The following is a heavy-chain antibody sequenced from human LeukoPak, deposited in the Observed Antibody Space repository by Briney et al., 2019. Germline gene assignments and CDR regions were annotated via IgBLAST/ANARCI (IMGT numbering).Heavy chain of an antibody. CDR2: IYYSGST. CDR3: AREVDSSGYQA. V-gene: IGHV4-31*03. CDR1: GGSISSGGYY. D-gene: IGHD3-22*01. Sequence: PSETLSLTCTVSGGSISSGGYYWSWIRQHPGKGVEWIGYIYYSGSTYYNPSLKSRVTISVDTSKNQFSLKLSSVTAADTAVYYCAREVDSSGYQAWGQGTLVTVSS. J-gene: IGHJ5*02.